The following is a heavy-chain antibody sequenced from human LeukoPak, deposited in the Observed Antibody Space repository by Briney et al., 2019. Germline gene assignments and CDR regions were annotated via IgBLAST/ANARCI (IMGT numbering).Heavy chain of an antibody. Sequence: ASVKVSCKASGYTFSSYYMHWVRQAPGQGLEWMAIINPSGGGTDYAQKFQGRVTMTRDTSTSTVYMELSNLRSEDTAVYYCARTKVAGHDYWGQGTLVTVSS. CDR1: GYTFSSYY. CDR3: ARTKVAGHDY. D-gene: IGHD6-19*01. V-gene: IGHV1-46*01. CDR2: INPSGGGT. J-gene: IGHJ4*02.